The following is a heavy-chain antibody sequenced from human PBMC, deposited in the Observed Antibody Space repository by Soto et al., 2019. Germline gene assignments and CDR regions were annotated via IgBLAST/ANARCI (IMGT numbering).Heavy chain of an antibody. J-gene: IGHJ4*02. Sequence: QLQLQESGPGLVKPSETLSLTCTVSGGSISSSSYYWGWIRQPPGKGLEWIGSIYYSGSTYYNPSLKSRVTISVDTSKNQFSLKLSSVTAADTAVYYCASLRRYRSGGSCYSGLCDYWGQGTLVTVSS. CDR2: IYYSGST. CDR3: ASLRRYRSGGSCYSGLCDY. V-gene: IGHV4-39*01. D-gene: IGHD2-15*01. CDR1: GGSISSSSYY.